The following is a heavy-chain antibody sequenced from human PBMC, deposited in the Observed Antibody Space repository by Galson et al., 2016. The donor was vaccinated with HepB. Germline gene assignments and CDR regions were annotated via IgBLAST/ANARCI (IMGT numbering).Heavy chain of an antibody. CDR1: GFAFDSHG. V-gene: IGHV3-33*01. CDR3: ARESARSSGWDNLYYHGMDV. D-gene: IGHD6-25*01. J-gene: IGHJ6*02. CDR2: IWYSGKNK. Sequence: SLRLSCAASGFAFDSHGMHWVRQAPGKGLEWVALIWYSGKNKYYSDYVRGRFTISRDNSMKKVYLEMNSLRIEDTGLYYFARESARSSGWDNLYYHGMDVWGRGTTVIV.